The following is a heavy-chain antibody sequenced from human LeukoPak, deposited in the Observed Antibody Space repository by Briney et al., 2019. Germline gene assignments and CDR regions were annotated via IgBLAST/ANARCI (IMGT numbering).Heavy chain of an antibody. CDR2: FSGSGAST. Sequence: PGGSLRLSCAASGFTFSSYAMTWVRQAPGKGLEWVSGFSGSGASTYYADSVKGRFTISRDNSKNTLYLQMNSLRAEDTAVYYCAKSPRSGYSSGWYYFDYWGQGTLVTVSS. D-gene: IGHD6-19*01. CDR1: GFTFSSYA. CDR3: AKSPRSGYSSGWYYFDY. J-gene: IGHJ4*02. V-gene: IGHV3-23*01.